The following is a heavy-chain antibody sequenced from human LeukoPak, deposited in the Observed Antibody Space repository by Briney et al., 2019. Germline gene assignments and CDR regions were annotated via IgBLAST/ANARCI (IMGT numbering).Heavy chain of an antibody. J-gene: IGHJ4*02. CDR2: IESKTGGGTT. D-gene: IGHD3-10*01. CDR3: TTYGSGRKFDY. Sequence: GSLRLSCAASGFSFSDAWMSWVRQIPGKGLEWVGRIESKTGGGTTDYAAPVKGRFTISRDDSTNTLYLQMNSLKSEDTAVYYCTTYGSGRKFDYWGQGILVTVSS. CDR1: GFSFSDAW. V-gene: IGHV3-15*04.